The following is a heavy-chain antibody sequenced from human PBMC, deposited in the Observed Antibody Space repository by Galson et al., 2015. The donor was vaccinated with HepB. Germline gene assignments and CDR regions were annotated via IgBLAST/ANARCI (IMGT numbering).Heavy chain of an antibody. Sequence: SLRLSCAASGFTFSNYWMNWVRQAPGKGLEWVANVNQDGSQTYYVDSVRGRFIISRDNADNSLYLQMNSLRAEDTAVYYCARGYNNNWANCFFALWGRGNLVTVSS. J-gene: IGHJ2*01. CDR3: ARGYNNNWANCFFAL. CDR2: VNQDGSQT. V-gene: IGHV3-7*03. CDR1: GFTFSNYW. D-gene: IGHD1-14*01.